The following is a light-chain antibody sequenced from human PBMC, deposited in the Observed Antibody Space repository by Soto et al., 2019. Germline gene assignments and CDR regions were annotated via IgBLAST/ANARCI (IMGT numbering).Light chain of an antibody. V-gene: IGKV3-15*01. Sequence: EIVLTQSPGTLSLSPGERATLSCRASQSVSNNYLAWYQPKPGQAPGLLIYGASTRATGIPARFSGSGSGTEFTLTISSLQSEDFAVYYCQQYNNWPRTFGQGTKGDIK. CDR3: QQYNNWPRT. CDR1: QSVSNN. CDR2: GAS. J-gene: IGKJ1*01.